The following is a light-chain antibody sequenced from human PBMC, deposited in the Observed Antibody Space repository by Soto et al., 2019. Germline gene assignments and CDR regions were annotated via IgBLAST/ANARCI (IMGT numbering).Light chain of an antibody. V-gene: IGKV3-20*01. Sequence: EVVVTQSPRTLSLSPGERATLSCSASQSVSSRHLAWYQQKPGQAPRLLIYGTSNRATGIPDRFSGSGSGPDFSLIISRLEPEDFAVYYCQYYGSSPRTVGQGTKVDIK. CDR1: QSVSSRH. CDR2: GTS. CDR3: QYYGSSPRT. J-gene: IGKJ1*01.